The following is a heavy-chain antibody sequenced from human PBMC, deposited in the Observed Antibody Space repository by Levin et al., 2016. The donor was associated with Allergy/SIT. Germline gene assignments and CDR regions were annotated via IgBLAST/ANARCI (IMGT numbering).Heavy chain of an antibody. J-gene: IGHJ4*02. CDR2: IIPILGIT. Sequence: WVRQAPGQGLEWMGNIIPILGITKSAQKFQGRVTITADKSTGTAYMEVNSLRSDDTAVYYCARGSSGSYGDYWGQGTLVTVSS. CDR3: ARGSSGSYGDY. V-gene: IGHV1-69*04. D-gene: IGHD1-26*01.